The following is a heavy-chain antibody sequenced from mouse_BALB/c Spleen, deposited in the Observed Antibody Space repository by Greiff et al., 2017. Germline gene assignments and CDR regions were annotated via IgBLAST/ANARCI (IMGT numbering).Heavy chain of an antibody. V-gene: IGHV2-9-2*01. CDR3: VGDTSHLAMDY. CDR1: GFSLTSYD. Sequence: QVQLKESGPGLVAPSQSLSITCTASGFSLTSYDISWIRQPPGKGLEWLGVIWTGGGTNYNSAFMSRLGISKDNSKSKVFLKMNSLQTAGPAIYYCVGDTSHLAMDYWGQGTSVTVSS. D-gene: IGHD5-1*01. J-gene: IGHJ4*01. CDR2: IWTGGGT.